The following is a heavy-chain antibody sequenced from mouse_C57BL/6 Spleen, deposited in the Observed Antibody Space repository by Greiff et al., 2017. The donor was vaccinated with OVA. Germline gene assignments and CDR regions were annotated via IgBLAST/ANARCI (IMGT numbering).Heavy chain of an antibody. Sequence: QVQLQQSGPELVKPGASVKISCKASGYAFSSSWMNWVKQRPGKGLEWIGRIYPGDGDTNYNGKFKGKATLTADKSSSTAYMQLSSLTSEDSAVYFCANYDGRFDYWGQGTTLTVSS. J-gene: IGHJ2*01. D-gene: IGHD1-1*01. CDR3: ANYDGRFDY. CDR1: GYAFSSSW. CDR2: IYPGDGDT. V-gene: IGHV1-82*01.